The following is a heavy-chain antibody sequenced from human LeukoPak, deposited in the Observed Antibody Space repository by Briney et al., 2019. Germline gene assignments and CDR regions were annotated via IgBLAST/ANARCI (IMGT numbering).Heavy chain of an antibody. CDR1: GGSISSYY. V-gene: IGHV4-59*01. CDR3: ARTVPMGENWFDP. CDR2: IYYSGST. D-gene: IGHD4-17*01. J-gene: IGHJ5*02. Sequence: PSETLSLTCTVSGGSISSYYWSWIRQPPGKGLEWIGYIYYSGSTNYNPSLKSRVTISVDTSKNQFSLKLSSVTAADTAVYYCARTVPMGENWFDPWGQGTLVTVSS.